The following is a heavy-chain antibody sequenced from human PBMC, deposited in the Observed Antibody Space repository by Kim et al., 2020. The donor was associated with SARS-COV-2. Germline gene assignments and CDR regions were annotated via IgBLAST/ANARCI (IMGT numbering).Heavy chain of an antibody. CDR3: AKDPSPYDSSGYSDY. J-gene: IGHJ4*02. V-gene: IGHV3-23*01. Sequence: DAVKGRITISRDNSKNTRYLQMNSLRAEDTAVYYWAKDPSPYDSSGYSDYWGQGTLVTVSS. D-gene: IGHD3-22*01.